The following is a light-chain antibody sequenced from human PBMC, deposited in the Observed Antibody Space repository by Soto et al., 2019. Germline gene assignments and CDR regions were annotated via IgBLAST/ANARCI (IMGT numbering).Light chain of an antibody. CDR2: GAS. V-gene: IGKV3-20*01. J-gene: IGKJ5*01. CDR1: QSISSGY. Sequence: EIVLTQSPGTLSLSQGERATLSGRASQSISSGYLAWYQQKPGQAPRXXIYGASSRETGIPDRFSGSGAETECTLTISSLQPEDFATDYCQQLNSYPHTFGQGTRLEIK. CDR3: QQLNSYPHT.